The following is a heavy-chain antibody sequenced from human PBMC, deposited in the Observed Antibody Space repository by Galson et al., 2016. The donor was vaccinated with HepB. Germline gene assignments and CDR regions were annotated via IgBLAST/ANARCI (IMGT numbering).Heavy chain of an antibody. CDR1: GYALSDLS. V-gene: IGHV1-24*01. J-gene: IGHJ4*02. Sequence: SVKVSCKVSGYALSDLSMHWVRQAPGKGLEWMGGLDPQDGSMIYAQKFQGRLNLAEDTSTDTAYVELSSLRSEDTAIYSCARLDSGITLDDWGQVTLVTVTS. D-gene: IGHD1-26*01. CDR3: ARLDSGITLDD. CDR2: LDPQDGSM.